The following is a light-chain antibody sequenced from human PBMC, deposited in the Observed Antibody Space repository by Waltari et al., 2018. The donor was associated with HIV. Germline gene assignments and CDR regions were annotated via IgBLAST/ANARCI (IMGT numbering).Light chain of an antibody. V-gene: IGLV2-8*01. J-gene: IGLJ1*01. CDR1: SSDVGGDTY. CDR2: DVR. Sequence: QSALTQPPSASGSPGQSVTISCTGTSSDVGGDTYVSWYQQHPGKAPKLIIYDVRKRPSGVPYRVSGSKSGNTASLTVSGLQAEDEADYYCSSYSANNNFDVFGTGTKVTVL. CDR3: SSYSANNNFDV.